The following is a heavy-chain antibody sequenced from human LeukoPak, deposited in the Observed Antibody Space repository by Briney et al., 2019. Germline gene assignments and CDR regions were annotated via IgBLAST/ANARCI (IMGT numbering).Heavy chain of an antibody. J-gene: IGHJ4*02. CDR2: IYYSGST. D-gene: IGHD1-1*01. CDR3: ARSGNDGGEIDY. CDR1: GGSISSYY. V-gene: IGHV4-59*01. Sequence: SETLSLTCTVSGGSISSYYWSWIRQPPGKGLEWIGYIYYSGSTNYNPSLKSRVTISVDTSKNQFSLKLSSVTAADTAVYYCARSGNDGGEIDYWGQRTLVTVSS.